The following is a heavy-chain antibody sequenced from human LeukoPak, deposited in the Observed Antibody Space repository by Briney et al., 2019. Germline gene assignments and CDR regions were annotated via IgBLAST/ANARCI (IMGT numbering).Heavy chain of an antibody. J-gene: IGHJ4*02. Sequence: KVSCKASGYTFTGYYMHWVRQMPGKGLEWLGIIYPGDSDTRYSPSFQGQVTISVDKSISTAYLQWSSLKASDTAMYYCARREVGYYDSSGSFDYWGQGTLVTVSS. CDR3: ARREVGYYDSSGSFDY. CDR2: IYPGDSDT. D-gene: IGHD3-22*01. CDR1: GYTFTGYY. V-gene: IGHV5-51*01.